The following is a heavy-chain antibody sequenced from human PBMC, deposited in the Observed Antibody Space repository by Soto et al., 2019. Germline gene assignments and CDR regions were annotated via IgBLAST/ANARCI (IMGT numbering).Heavy chain of an antibody. CDR1: GFTFSSYS. D-gene: IGHD2-2*03. CDR2: ISSSSSYI. CDR3: ARDFSGYCSSTSCYIFDY. J-gene: IGHJ4*02. V-gene: IGHV3-21*01. Sequence: PGGSLRLSCAASGFTFSSYSMNWVRQAPWKGLEWVSSISSSSSYIYYADSVKGRFTISRDNAKNSLYLQMNSLRAEDTAVYYCARDFSGYCSSTSCYIFDYWGQGTLVTVSS.